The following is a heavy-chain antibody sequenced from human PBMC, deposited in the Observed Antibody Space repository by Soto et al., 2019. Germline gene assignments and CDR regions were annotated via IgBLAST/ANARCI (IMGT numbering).Heavy chain of an antibody. D-gene: IGHD1-26*01. CDR1: GFTFDNYA. CDR3: AKDRDGSYFYYFDY. J-gene: IGHJ4*02. Sequence: EVQLVESGGGLVQPGRSLRLSCAASGFTFDNYAMHWVRQAPGKGLEWVSGINWNSGSIAYADSVEGRFTISRDNAKNSLNLQMNSMRAEDTALYYCAKDRDGSYFYYFDYWGQGTLVTVSS. CDR2: INWNSGSI. V-gene: IGHV3-9*01.